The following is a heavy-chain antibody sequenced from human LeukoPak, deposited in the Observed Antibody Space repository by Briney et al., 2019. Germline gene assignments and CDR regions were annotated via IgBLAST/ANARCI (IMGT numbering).Heavy chain of an antibody. CDR1: GFTFSSYW. J-gene: IGHJ6*03. CDR3: ARSDYQPLLYGFGFDYYYYHMDV. Sequence: GGSLRLSCAASGFTFSSYWMHWVRQAPGKGLVWVSRINTDGSSTSYADSVKGRFTISRDNAKNTLYLQMNSLRAEDTAVYYCARSDYQPLLYGFGFDYYYYHMDVWGKGTTVTVSS. CDR2: INTDGSST. V-gene: IGHV3-74*01. D-gene: IGHD2-2*02.